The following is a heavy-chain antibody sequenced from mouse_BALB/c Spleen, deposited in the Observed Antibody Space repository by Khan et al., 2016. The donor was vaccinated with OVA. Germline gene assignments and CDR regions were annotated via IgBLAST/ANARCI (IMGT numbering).Heavy chain of an antibody. Sequence: EVQVVESGGDLVKPGGSLKLSCAASGFTFSSYSMSWVRQTPDKRLEWVATISSGGDYTYYPDNVKGRFTISRDNAKNTLYLQMSSLKSEDTAMYYCARHLTGSFAYWGQGTLVTVSA. CDR2: ISSGGDYT. D-gene: IGHD4-1*01. CDR1: GFTFSSYS. V-gene: IGHV5-6*01. CDR3: ARHLTGSFAY. J-gene: IGHJ3*01.